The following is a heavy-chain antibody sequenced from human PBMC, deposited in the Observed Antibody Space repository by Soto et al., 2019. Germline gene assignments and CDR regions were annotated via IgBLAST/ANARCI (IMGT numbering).Heavy chain of an antibody. D-gene: IGHD3-22*01. CDR1: GYTFTGYY. J-gene: IGHJ3*02. V-gene: IGHV1-2*04. Sequence: GASVKVSCKASGYTFTGYYMHWVRQAPGQGLEWMGWINPNSGGTNYAQKFQGWVTMTRDTSISTAYMELSRLRSDDTAVYYCARGPYDSSGSQCAFDIWGQGTVVTVS. CDR2: INPNSGGT. CDR3: ARGPYDSSGSQCAFDI.